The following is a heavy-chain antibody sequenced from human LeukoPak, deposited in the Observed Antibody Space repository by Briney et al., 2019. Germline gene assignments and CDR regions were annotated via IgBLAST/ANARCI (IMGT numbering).Heavy chain of an antibody. J-gene: IGHJ4*02. CDR2: ISSSGSTI. Sequence: GGSLRLSCAASGFTFSSYEMNWVRQAPGKGLEWVSYISSSGSTIYYADSVKGRFTISRDNAKNTLYLQMNSLRAEDTAVYCAKESESYDSSGSTLDYWGQGTLVTVSS. CDR1: GFTFSSYE. CDR3: AKESESYDSSGSTLDY. V-gene: IGHV3-48*03. D-gene: IGHD3-22*01.